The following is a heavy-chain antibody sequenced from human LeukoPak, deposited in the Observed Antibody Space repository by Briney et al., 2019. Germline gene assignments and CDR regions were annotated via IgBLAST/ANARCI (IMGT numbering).Heavy chain of an antibody. CDR3: AKDPVLRYFDWLLSFYFDY. V-gene: IGHV3-30*18. Sequence: PGGSLRLSCAASGFTFSSYGMHWVRQAPGKGLEWVAVISYDGSNKYYADSVKGWFTISRDNSKNTLYLQMNSLRAEDTAVYYCAKDPVLRYFDWLLSFYFDYWGQGTLVTVSS. CDR1: GFTFSSYG. CDR2: ISYDGSNK. D-gene: IGHD3-9*01. J-gene: IGHJ4*02.